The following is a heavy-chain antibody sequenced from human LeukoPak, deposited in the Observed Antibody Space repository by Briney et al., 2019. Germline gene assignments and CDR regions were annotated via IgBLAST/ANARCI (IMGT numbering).Heavy chain of an antibody. Sequence: GGSLRLSCAASGFTFSSYSMNWVRQAPGKGLEWVSTLASTGRHIYYADSVKGRFTISRDSAMNSLYLQMDSLTADDTAIYYCARFITGGFDYWGQGALVTVSS. CDR2: LASTGRHI. J-gene: IGHJ4*02. D-gene: IGHD3-16*01. CDR1: GFTFSSYS. V-gene: IGHV3-21*01. CDR3: ARFITGGFDY.